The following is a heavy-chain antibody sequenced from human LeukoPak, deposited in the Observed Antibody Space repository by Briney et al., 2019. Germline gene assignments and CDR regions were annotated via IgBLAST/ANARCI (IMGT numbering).Heavy chain of an antibody. CDR3: ARCVRITIFGVVINNWFDP. CDR1: GGSISSGGYY. V-gene: IGHV4-31*03. D-gene: IGHD3-3*01. CDR2: IYYSGST. J-gene: IGHJ5*02. Sequence: SETLSLTCTVSGGSISSGGYYWSWIRQHPGKGLEWIGYIYYSGSTYYNPSLKSRVTISVDTSKNQFSLKLSSVTAADTAVYYCARCVRITIFGVVINNWFDPWGQGTLVTVSS.